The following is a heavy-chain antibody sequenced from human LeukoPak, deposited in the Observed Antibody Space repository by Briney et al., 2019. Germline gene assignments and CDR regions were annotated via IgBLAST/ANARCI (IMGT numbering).Heavy chain of an antibody. CDR1: GFTFSSYE. CDR2: ISSSGSTI. CDR3: ARDERLLSFLK. Sequence: AGGSLRLSCAASGFTFSSYEMNWGRQAPGKGLEWVSYISSSGSTIYYADSVKGRFTISRDNAKNSLYLQMNSLRVEDTAVYYCARDERLLSFLKWGQGTLVTVSS. V-gene: IGHV3-48*03. D-gene: IGHD3-3*01. J-gene: IGHJ4*02.